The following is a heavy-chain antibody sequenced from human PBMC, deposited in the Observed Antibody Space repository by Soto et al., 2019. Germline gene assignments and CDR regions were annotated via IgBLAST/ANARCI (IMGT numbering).Heavy chain of an antibody. CDR3: AKRRGAGGHFDY. CDR1: GFTFSSYA. CDR2: VSIGGST. J-gene: IGHJ4*02. Sequence: TGGSLRLSCAASGFTFSSYAMGWVRQGPGKGLEWVAVVSIGGSTHYADSVRGRFTISRGNSKNTLSLQMNSLTAEDTAVYFCAKRRGAGGHFDYWGQGALVTVSA. D-gene: IGHD2-15*01. V-gene: IGHV3-23*01.